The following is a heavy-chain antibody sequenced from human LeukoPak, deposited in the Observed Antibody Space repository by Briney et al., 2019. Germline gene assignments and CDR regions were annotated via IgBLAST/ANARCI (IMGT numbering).Heavy chain of an antibody. V-gene: IGHV3-23*01. J-gene: IGHJ4*02. Sequence: GGSLRLSCAASGFTFSSYAKSWVRQAPGKGLEWVSALSGSGGSTYYADSVKGRFTISRDNYKNTLYLQMNSLRAEDTAVYYCAAVVPAAIIDYWGQGTLVTVSS. CDR3: AAVVPAAIIDY. CDR2: LSGSGGST. CDR1: GFTFSSYA. D-gene: IGHD2-2*01.